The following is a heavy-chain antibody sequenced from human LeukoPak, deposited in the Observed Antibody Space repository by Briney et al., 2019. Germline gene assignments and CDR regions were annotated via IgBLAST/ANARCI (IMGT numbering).Heavy chain of an antibody. V-gene: IGHV1-8*01. D-gene: IGHD2-15*01. CDR1: GYTFTSYD. J-gene: IGHJ4*02. CDR3: ARGQYFRI. Sequence: ASVKVSCKASGYTFTSYDINWVRQATGQALEWLGWMNPNSGNTGYAQKSQRRVTMTRNTSISTAYIELSSVRSEDTAVYYCARGQYFRIWGEGTLVSVSS. CDR2: MNPNSGNT.